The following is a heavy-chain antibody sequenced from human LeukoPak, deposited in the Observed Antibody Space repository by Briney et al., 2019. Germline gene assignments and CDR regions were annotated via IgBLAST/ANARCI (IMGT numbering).Heavy chain of an antibody. Sequence: SETLSLTCTVSGGSISSSSYYWGWIRQPPGKGLEWIGSIYYSGSTYYNPSLKSRVTISVDTSKNQFSLKLSSVTAADTAVYYCAREIYGFWSGYYPSFDYWGQGTLVTVSS. CDR1: GGSISSSSYY. V-gene: IGHV4-39*01. D-gene: IGHD3-3*01. CDR3: AREIYGFWSGYYPSFDY. J-gene: IGHJ4*02. CDR2: IYYSGST.